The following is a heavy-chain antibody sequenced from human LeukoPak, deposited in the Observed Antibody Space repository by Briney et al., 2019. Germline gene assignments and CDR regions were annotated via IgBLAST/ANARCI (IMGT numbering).Heavy chain of an antibody. V-gene: IGHV3-23*01. CDR3: AKPRDRIQLWFDY. CDR1: GFTFSSYA. Sequence: GGSLRLSCAASGFTFSSYAMSWVRQAPGKGLEWVSAISGSGGSTYYAHSVKGRFTISRDNSKNTLYLQMNSLRAEDTAVYYCAKPRDRIQLWFDYWGQGTLVTVSS. CDR2: ISGSGGST. D-gene: IGHD5-18*01. J-gene: IGHJ4*02.